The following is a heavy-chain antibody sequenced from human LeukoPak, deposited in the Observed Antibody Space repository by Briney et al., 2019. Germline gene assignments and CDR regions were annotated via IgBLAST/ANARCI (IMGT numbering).Heavy chain of an antibody. CDR1: GGSFSGYY. CDR3: TRVGVGYRSDFDY. V-gene: IGHV4-34*01. J-gene: IGHJ4*02. CDR2: INHSGST. Sequence: SETLSLTCAVYGGSFSGYYWSWIRQPPGKGLEWIGEINHSGSTYYNPSLKSRVTISVDTSKNQFSLKLSSVTAADTAVYYCTRVGVGYRSDFDYWGQGTLVTVSS. D-gene: IGHD3-16*02.